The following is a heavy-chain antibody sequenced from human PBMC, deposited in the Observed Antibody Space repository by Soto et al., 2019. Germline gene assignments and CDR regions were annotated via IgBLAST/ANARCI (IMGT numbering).Heavy chain of an antibody. Sequence: GGSLRLSCAASGFTFSSYSMNWVRQAPGKGLEWVSYISSSSSYIYYADSVKGRFTISRDNAKNSLYLQMNSLRAEDTAVYYCARDYGSGNADYYYMDVWGKGTTVTVSS. CDR1: GFTFSSYS. CDR2: ISSSSSYI. CDR3: ARDYGSGNADYYYMDV. V-gene: IGHV3-21*01. J-gene: IGHJ6*03. D-gene: IGHD3-10*01.